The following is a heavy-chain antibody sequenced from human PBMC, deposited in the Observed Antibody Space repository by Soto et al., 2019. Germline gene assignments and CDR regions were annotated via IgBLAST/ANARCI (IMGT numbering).Heavy chain of an antibody. V-gene: IGHV3-48*02. J-gene: IGHJ4*02. CDR3: ARDHHIIVGAKYYFDY. D-gene: IGHD1-26*01. CDR1: GFTFSSYS. CDR2: ISSSSSTI. Sequence: GGSLRLSCAASGFTFSSYSMNWVRQAPGKGLEWVSYISSSSSTIYYADSVKGRFTISRDNAKNSLYLQMNSLRDEDTAVYYCARDHHIIVGAKYYFDYWGQGTLVTVSS.